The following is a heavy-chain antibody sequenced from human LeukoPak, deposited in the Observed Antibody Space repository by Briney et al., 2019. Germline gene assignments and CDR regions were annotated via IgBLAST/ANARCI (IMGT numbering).Heavy chain of an antibody. CDR3: AGHFTMIRGAILGQPYFVN. J-gene: IGHJ4*02. CDR2: IYDNGDT. Sequence: SETLSLTCSVSGDSISDTTYYWAWIRQPPGKGLEWIGSIYDNGDTYYNPSLKSRVTISVDTSKNQFSLKMSSVTAADTAVFFCAGHFTMIRGAILGQPYFVNWGQGALVTVSS. V-gene: IGHV4-39*01. CDR1: GDSISDTTYY. D-gene: IGHD3-10*01.